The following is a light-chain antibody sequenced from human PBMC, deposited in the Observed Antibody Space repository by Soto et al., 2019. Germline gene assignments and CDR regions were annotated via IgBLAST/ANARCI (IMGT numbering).Light chain of an antibody. CDR2: DAS. V-gene: IGKV3-20*01. Sequence: EIVWTQSPGTLSWWAGERATLSCRASQSVSSYLAGYQQKPGQAPRLLIYDASSRATGIPDRFSGSGSGTDFPLTTTRPEPEHFPAYYCQQYRSSPQTFGQGTKVDIK. CDR1: QSVSSY. J-gene: IGKJ1*01. CDR3: QQYRSSPQT.